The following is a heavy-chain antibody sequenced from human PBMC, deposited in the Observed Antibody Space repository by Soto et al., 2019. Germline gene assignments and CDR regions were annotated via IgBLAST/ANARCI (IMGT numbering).Heavy chain of an antibody. CDR1: GFTFSSYA. CDR2: ISYDGSNK. D-gene: IGHD3-22*01. CDR3: ARRAPYYYDSSGLGDAFDI. Sequence: GGSLRLSCAASGFTFSSYAMHWVRQAPGKGLEWVAVISYDGSNKYYADSVKGRFTISRDNSKNTLYLQMNSLRAEDTAVYYCARRAPYYYDSSGLGDAFDIWGQGTMVTVSS. V-gene: IGHV3-30-3*01. J-gene: IGHJ3*02.